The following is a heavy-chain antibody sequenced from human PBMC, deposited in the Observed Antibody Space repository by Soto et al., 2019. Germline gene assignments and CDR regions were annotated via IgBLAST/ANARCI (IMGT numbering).Heavy chain of an antibody. D-gene: IGHD3-10*01. Sequence: SETLSLTCTVSTDSSSFTNSYWGWIRQPPGKGLQWIGSSAYNGGTFYNPSLKGRGVISFDTSKKQSSLQVTSVTAADTAVYFCARHRIEVVWRGFDFWRQGSPVTV. CDR2: SAYNGGT. CDR1: TDSSSFTNSY. CDR3: ARHRIEVVWRGFDF. J-gene: IGHJ4*02. V-gene: IGHV4-39*01.